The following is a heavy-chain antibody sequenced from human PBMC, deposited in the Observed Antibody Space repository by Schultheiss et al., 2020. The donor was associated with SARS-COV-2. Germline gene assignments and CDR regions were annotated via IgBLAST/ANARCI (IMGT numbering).Heavy chain of an antibody. CDR3: ARVLIEVDGNHFDY. Sequence: SETLSLTCTVSGETISIYYWHWIRQAPGKALECIGFIHNSGATNYNPSLKSRVTMSVDTSKNQFSLKLSSVTAADTAVYYCARVLIEVDGNHFDYWGQGTLVTVSS. J-gene: IGHJ4*02. CDR2: IHNSGAT. CDR1: GETISIYY. D-gene: IGHD6-19*01. V-gene: IGHV4-4*07.